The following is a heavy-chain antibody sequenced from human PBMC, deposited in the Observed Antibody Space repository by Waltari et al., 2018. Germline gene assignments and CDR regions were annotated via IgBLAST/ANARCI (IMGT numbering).Heavy chain of an antibody. Sequence: QVQLVQSGAEVKKPGASVKVSCKASGYTFTGYYMHWVRQAPGQGLEWMGWINPNSGGTNYAQKFQGWVTMTRDTSISTAYMELSRLRSDDTAVYYCARELVVGATTGAFDIWGQGTMVTVSS. J-gene: IGHJ3*02. CDR2: INPNSGGT. CDR1: GYTFTGYY. V-gene: IGHV1-2*04. D-gene: IGHD1-26*01. CDR3: ARELVVGATTGAFDI.